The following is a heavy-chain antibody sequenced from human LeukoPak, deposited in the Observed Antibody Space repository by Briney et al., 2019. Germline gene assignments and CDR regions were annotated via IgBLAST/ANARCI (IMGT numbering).Heavy chain of an antibody. CDR3: ARGPITMIVVDQFDY. D-gene: IGHD3-22*01. Sequence: SQALSLTCAVSGGSISSGGYSWSWIRQPPGKGLEWIGYIYHSGSTYYNPSLKSRVTISVDRSKNQFSLKLSSVTAADTAVYYCARGPITMIVVDQFDYWGQGTLVTVPS. CDR2: IYHSGST. V-gene: IGHV4-30-2*01. J-gene: IGHJ4*02. CDR1: GGSISSGGYS.